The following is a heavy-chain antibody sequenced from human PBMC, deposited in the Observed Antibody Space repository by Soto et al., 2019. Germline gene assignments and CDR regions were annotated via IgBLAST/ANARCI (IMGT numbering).Heavy chain of an antibody. V-gene: IGHV1-18*01. J-gene: IGHJ6*02. CDR1: GYTFTSYG. D-gene: IGHD1-26*01. CDR2: ISAYNGNT. Sequence: ASVKVSCKASGYTFTSYGISWVRQAPGQGLEWMGWISAYNGNTNYAQKLQGRVTITTDTSTSTANKELRSLRTNDTAVYYCARDIATAEYYYYGMDVWGQGTTVTVSS. CDR3: ARDIATAEYYYYGMDV.